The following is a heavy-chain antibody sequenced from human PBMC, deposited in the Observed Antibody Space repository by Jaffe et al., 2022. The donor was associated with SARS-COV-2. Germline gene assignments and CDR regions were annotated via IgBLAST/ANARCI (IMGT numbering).Heavy chain of an antibody. J-gene: IGHJ4*02. CDR3: TRDRGPYSGSSDFDY. CDR2: IRSKAYGGTT. D-gene: IGHD1-26*01. V-gene: IGHV3-49*05. Sequence: EVQLVESGGGLVKPGRSLRLSCTASGFTFGDYAMSWFRQAPGKGLEWVGFIRSKAYGGTTEYAASVKGRFTISRDDSKSIAYLQMNSLKTEDTAVYYCTRDRGPYSGSSDFDYWGQGTLVTVSS. CDR1: GFTFGDYA.